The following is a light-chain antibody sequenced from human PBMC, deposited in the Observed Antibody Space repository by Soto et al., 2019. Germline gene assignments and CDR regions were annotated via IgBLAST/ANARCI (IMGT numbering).Light chain of an antibody. CDR1: QGISTY. CDR3: QQYYGYPRT. V-gene: IGKV1-8*01. J-gene: IGKJ1*01. Sequence: AIRMTQSPSPFSASTGDRVTLSCRASQGISTYLAWYQQRPGKAPRLLIYAASTWRGGVPSRFSGSGSGTDFTLTISCLQSEDFAVYYCQQYYGYPRTFGQGTKVEIK. CDR2: AAS.